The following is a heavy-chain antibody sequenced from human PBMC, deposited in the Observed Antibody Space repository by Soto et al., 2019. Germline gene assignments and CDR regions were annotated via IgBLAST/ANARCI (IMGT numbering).Heavy chain of an antibody. CDR3: ARGAIVGGYDRLFDY. J-gene: IGHJ4*02. CDR1: GYTFTSYA. D-gene: IGHD5-12*01. V-gene: IGHV1-3*01. CDR2: INAGNGNT. Sequence: QVQLVQSGAEVKKPGASVKVSCKASGYTFTSYAMHWVRQAPGQRLEWMGWINAGNGNTKYSQKFQGRVTITRDTSASTAYMELSSLRSEDTAVYYCARGAIVGGYDRLFDYWGQGTLVTVSS.